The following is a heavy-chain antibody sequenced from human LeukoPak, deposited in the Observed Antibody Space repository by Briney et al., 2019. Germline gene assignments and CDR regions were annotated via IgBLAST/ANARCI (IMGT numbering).Heavy chain of an antibody. CDR1: GFTFSRYW. CDR3: ARDVGSGWYHFDN. D-gene: IGHD6-19*01. V-gene: IGHV3-74*01. J-gene: IGHJ4*02. CDR2: INSDGSST. Sequence: GGSLRLSCAASGFTFSRYWMHWVRQAPGKGLVWVSRINSDGSSTTYADSVKGRFTTSRDNAENTLYLQMNSLRVEDTAVYYCARDVGSGWYHFDNWGQGTLVTVSS.